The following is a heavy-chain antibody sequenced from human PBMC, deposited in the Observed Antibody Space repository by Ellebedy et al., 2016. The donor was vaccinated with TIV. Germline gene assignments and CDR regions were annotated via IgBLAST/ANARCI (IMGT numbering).Heavy chain of an antibody. J-gene: IGHJ4*02. V-gene: IGHV3-23*01. Sequence: GESLKISCAATGFIFHFYALTWVRQAPGKGLERVSAISGSGDKTYYADSVKGRFTISRDNSKNTLYLQMDGLRVEDTAVYYCAKRERGISWYYFDYWGQGTLVTVSS. D-gene: IGHD1-14*01. CDR2: ISGSGDKT. CDR1: GFIFHFYA. CDR3: AKRERGISWYYFDY.